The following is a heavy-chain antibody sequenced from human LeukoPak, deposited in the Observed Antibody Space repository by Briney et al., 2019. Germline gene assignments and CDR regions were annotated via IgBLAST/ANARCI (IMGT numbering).Heavy chain of an antibody. CDR1: GGTFSSYA. D-gene: IGHD2-2*01. CDR3: ARDLLGYCSNTSCYYYYYMDV. V-gene: IGHV1-69*05. J-gene: IGHJ6*03. Sequence: ASVKVSCKASGGTFSSYAISWVRQAPGQGLEWMGRIIPIFGTANYAQKFQGRVTITTDESTSTAYMELSSLRSEDTAVYYCARDLLGYCSNTSCYYYYYMDVWGKGTTVTVSS. CDR2: IIPIFGTA.